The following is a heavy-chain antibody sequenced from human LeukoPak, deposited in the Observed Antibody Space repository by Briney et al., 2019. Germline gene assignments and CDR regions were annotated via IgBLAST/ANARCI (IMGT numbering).Heavy chain of an antibody. Sequence: PSETLSLTCAVYGGSFSGYYWSWIRQPPGKGLEWIGEINHSGSTNYNPSLKSRVTISVDTSKNQFSLKLSSVTAADTAVYDCARGQGFYSGSYPFDYWGQGTLVTVSS. D-gene: IGHD1-26*01. V-gene: IGHV4-34*01. J-gene: IGHJ4*02. CDR2: INHSGST. CDR3: ARGQGFYSGSYPFDY. CDR1: GGSFSGYY.